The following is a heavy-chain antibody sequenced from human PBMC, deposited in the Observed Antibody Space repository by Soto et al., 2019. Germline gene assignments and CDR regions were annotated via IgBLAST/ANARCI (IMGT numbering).Heavy chain of an antibody. CDR3: ARDGGRHSGGIDY. Sequence: QVQLVQSGAEVKKPGSSVKVSCKASGGTFSSYSINWVRQAPGQGLEWMGEIIPIFGTANYAQKFQDRVTITADESTSTAYMELSSLRSEHTAVYYCARDGGRHSGGIDYWGQGTLVTVSS. D-gene: IGHD1-26*01. CDR1: GGTFSSYS. CDR2: IIPIFGTA. J-gene: IGHJ4*02. V-gene: IGHV1-69*01.